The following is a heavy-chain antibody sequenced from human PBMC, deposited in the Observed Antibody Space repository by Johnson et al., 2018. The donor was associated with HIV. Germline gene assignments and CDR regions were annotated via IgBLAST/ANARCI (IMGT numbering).Heavy chain of an antibody. D-gene: IGHD1-26*01. Sequence: VQLVESGGGLVQPGGSLRLSCAASGFTFSSYWMHWVRQAPGKGLVWVSSMNSDASSTNYAESVKGRFTISRDNAKNTLYLQMNSLRAEDTAVYYCAKVRWELSSIGAFDIWGQGTMVTVSS. CDR1: GFTFSSYW. CDR3: AKVRWELSSIGAFDI. J-gene: IGHJ3*02. V-gene: IGHV3-74*01. CDR2: MNSDASST.